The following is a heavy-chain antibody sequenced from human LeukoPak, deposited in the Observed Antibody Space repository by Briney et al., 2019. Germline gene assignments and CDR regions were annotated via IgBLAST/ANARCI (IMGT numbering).Heavy chain of an antibody. J-gene: IGHJ4*02. CDR1: GFTFSSYA. CDR2: ISGSGGST. Sequence: GGSLRLSCAASGFTFSSYAMSWVRQAPGKGLEWVSAISGSGGSTYYADSVKGRFTISRDNSKNTLYLQMNSLRAEDTAVYYCAKSNLRFLEWHPVDYWGQGTLVTVSS. D-gene: IGHD3-3*01. V-gene: IGHV3-23*01. CDR3: AKSNLRFLEWHPVDY.